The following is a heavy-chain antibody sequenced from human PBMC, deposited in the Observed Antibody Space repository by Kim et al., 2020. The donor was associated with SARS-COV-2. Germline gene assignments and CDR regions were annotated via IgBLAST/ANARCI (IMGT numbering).Heavy chain of an antibody. Sequence: ANDAQKFQGRVTITADESTSTAYMELSSLRSEDTAVYYCARYEGASTFDYWGQGTLVTVSS. J-gene: IGHJ4*02. CDR2: A. D-gene: IGHD1-26*01. CDR3: ARYEGASTFDY. V-gene: IGHV1-69*01.